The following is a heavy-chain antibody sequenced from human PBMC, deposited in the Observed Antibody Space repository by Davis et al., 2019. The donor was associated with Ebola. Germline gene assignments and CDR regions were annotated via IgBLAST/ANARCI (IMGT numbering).Heavy chain of an antibody. CDR1: GYTFTNYY. Sequence: ASVKVSCKASGYTFTNYYMHWVRQAPGQGLEWMGIINPSSDSTSYAQNFQGRVTMTRDTSTTTVYMELSSLRSEDTAVYYCARAPQSGPYYYYGMDVWGQGTTVTVSS. CDR2: INPSSDST. J-gene: IGHJ6*02. V-gene: IGHV1-46*01. D-gene: IGHD3-10*01. CDR3: ARAPQSGPYYYYGMDV.